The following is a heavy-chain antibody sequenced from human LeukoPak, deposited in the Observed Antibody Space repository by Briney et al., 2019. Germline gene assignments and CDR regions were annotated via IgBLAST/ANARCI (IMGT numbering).Heavy chain of an antibody. D-gene: IGHD5-12*01. CDR1: GFTFSSSW. CDR3: ARYSGYDEADPNFDY. V-gene: IGHV3-7*03. Sequence: GGSLRLSCAASGFTFSSSWMTWVRQAPGKGLERVANIKNDGSETYYMDSVKGRFTISRDNAKNSMYLQMNSLTSDDTAMYYCARYSGYDEADPNFDYWGQGTLVTVSS. J-gene: IGHJ4*02. CDR2: IKNDGSET.